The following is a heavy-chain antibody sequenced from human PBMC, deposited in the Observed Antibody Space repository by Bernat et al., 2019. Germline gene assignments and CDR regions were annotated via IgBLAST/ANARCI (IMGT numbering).Heavy chain of an antibody. D-gene: IGHD2-21*02. CDR2: ISGSGGST. J-gene: IGHJ3*02. V-gene: IGHV3-23*01. Sequence: EVQLSESGGGLAQPGGSLRLSCAASGFTFFNYAMSWVRQAPGKGLEWVSGISGSGGSTNYADSVKGRFTISRDNSKNTLYLQMNSLRGEDTALYYCAIRGDADAFDIWGQGTMVTVSS. CDR3: AIRGDADAFDI. CDR1: GFTFFNYA.